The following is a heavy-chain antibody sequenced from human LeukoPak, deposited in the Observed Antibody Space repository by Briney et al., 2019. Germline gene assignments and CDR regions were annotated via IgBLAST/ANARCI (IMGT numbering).Heavy chain of an antibody. Sequence: GGSLRLSCAAPGFTFSSYWMHWVRQAPGKGLVWVSRINTDGGTTTYADSAKGRFTISRDNAKNTLYLQMNSLKAEDTAVYYCARPALNSGWFDYWGQGTLVTVSS. CDR1: GFTFSSYW. J-gene: IGHJ4*02. D-gene: IGHD6-19*01. CDR2: INTDGGTT. CDR3: ARPALNSGWFDY. V-gene: IGHV3-74*03.